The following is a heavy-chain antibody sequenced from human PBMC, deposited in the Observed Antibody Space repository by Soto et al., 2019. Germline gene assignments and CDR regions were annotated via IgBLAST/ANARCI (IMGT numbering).Heavy chain of an antibody. Sequence: GSLRLSCAASGCTFSSYSMNWVRQAPGKGLEWVSSISSSSSYIYYADSVKVRFTISKDNAKNSLYLQMNSLRAEDTAVYYCASRYDSSGYGYYYYYGMDVWGQGTTLTVSS. J-gene: IGHJ6*02. D-gene: IGHD3-22*01. CDR2: ISSSSSYI. CDR3: ASRYDSSGYGYYYYYGMDV. V-gene: IGHV3-21*01. CDR1: GCTFSSYS.